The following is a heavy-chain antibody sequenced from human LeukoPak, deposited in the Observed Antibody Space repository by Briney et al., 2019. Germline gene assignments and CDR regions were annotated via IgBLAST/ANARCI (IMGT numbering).Heavy chain of an antibody. Sequence: GGSLRLSCAASGFTFRSYVMSWFRQAPGKGLEWVSAITGDGGGTNHADSVKGRFTISRDNSKNTLYLQMNSLRAEDTAVYYCAKETSSGNFVTIDCWGQGTLVTVSS. CDR3: AKETSSGNFVTIDC. J-gene: IGHJ4*02. CDR1: GFTFRSYV. CDR2: ITGDGGGT. D-gene: IGHD1-26*01. V-gene: IGHV3-23*01.